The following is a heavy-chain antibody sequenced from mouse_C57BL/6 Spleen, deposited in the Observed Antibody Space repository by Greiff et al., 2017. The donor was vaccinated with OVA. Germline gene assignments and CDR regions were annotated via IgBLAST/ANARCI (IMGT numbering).Heavy chain of an antibody. Sequence: EVKLVESGGDLVKPGGSLKLSCAASGFTFSSYGMSWVRQTPDKRLEWVATISSGGSYTYYPDSVKGRFTISRDNAKNTLYLQMSSLKSEDTAMYYCARHRNCFDVWGTGTTVTVSS. CDR1: GFTFSSYG. V-gene: IGHV5-6*01. CDR3: ARHRNCFDV. J-gene: IGHJ1*03. CDR2: ISSGGSYT. D-gene: IGHD2-1*01.